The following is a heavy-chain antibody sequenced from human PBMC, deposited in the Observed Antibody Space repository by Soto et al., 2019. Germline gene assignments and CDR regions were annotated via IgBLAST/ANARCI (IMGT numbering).Heavy chain of an antibody. J-gene: IGHJ6*02. Sequence: GGSLRLSCAASGFTFRTFGMNWVRQAPGKGLEWVAVIAYDGSGKYYADSVRGRFTISRDKSENFLYLQMNGLRVDDTAIYYCARGAFESMFGVVDSVYHGLDVWGQGTTVTVSS. CDR2: IAYDGSGK. D-gene: IGHD3-3*01. V-gene: IGHV3-30*03. CDR1: GFTFRTFG. CDR3: ARGAFESMFGVVDSVYHGLDV.